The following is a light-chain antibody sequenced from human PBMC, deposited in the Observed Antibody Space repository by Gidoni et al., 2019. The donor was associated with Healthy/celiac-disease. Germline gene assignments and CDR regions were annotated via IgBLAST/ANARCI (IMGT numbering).Light chain of an antibody. J-gene: IGKJ2*01. CDR3: QQSYRA. CDR2: AAS. V-gene: IGKV1-39*01. Sequence: DIQMTQSPSSLSASVGDRVTITCRASQSISSYLNLYQQKPGKAPKPRVSAASSLQSGVPSRFSGSGSWTDFTLTISSLQPEDFATYYCQQSYRAFGQGTKLEIK. CDR1: QSISSY.